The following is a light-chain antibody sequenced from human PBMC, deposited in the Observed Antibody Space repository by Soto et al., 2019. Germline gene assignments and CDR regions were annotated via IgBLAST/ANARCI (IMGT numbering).Light chain of an antibody. J-gene: IGKJ1*01. CDR1: QSISSW. CDR2: DAS. Sequence: DIQMTQSPSTLSASVGDRVTITCRASQSISSWLAWYQQKPGKAPKLLIYDASSLESGVPSRFSGSGSGTEFTLTISSLQPDDVATYYCQQYNSYLWTFGQGTKVDIK. CDR3: QQYNSYLWT. V-gene: IGKV1-5*01.